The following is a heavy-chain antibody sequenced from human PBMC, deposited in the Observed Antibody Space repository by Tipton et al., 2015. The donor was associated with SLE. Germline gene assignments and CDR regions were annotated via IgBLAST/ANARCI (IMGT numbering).Heavy chain of an antibody. D-gene: IGHD1-26*01. J-gene: IGHJ6*03. CDR2: INTSGSA. CDR1: GGSISSGYYY. Sequence: TLSLTCTVSGGSISSGYYYWSWIRQPAGKGLEWIGRINTSGSANYNPSLKSRLTISVDTSKNQFSLKLSSVTAADTAVYYCAREWAAGCYYMDVWGKGTTVTFSS. V-gene: IGHV4-61*02. CDR3: AREWAAGCYYMDV.